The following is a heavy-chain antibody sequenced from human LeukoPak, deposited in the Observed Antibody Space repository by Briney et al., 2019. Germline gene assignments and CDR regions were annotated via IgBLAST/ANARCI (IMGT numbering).Heavy chain of an antibody. V-gene: IGHV1-46*01. D-gene: IGHD2-2*01. CDR1: GYTFTSYY. Sequence: ASVKVSCKASGYTFTSYYMHWVRQAPGQGLEWMGKINPSGGSTSYAQKFQGRVTMTRDTSTSTVYMELSSLRSEDTAVYYCASVKGRTGCSSTSCYLGAFDIWGQGTMVTVSS. CDR2: INPSGGST. J-gene: IGHJ3*02. CDR3: ASVKGRTGCSSTSCYLGAFDI.